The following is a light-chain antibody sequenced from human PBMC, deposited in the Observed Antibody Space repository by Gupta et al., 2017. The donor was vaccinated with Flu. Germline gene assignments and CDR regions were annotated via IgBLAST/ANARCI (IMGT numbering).Light chain of an antibody. CDR3: AAWDDSLNGHYV. V-gene: IGLV1-44*01. J-gene: IGLJ1*01. CDR2: DNN. Sequence: QSVLAQPPSASGTPGQRVTISCSGSSSNVGSNAVHWYQQVPGTAPKLLIYDNNQRPSAVPDRFSGSKSGTSASLAISGLQSEDEAHYYCAAWDDSLNGHYVFGTGTEVTVL. CDR1: SSNVGSNA.